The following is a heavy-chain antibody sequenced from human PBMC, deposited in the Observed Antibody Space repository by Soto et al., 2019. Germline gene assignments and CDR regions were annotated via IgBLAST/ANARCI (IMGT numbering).Heavy chain of an antibody. J-gene: IGHJ5*02. Sequence: QVQLQESGPGLVKPSQTLSLTCTVSGGSISSGGYYWSWIRQHPGKGLEWIGYIHYSGSTYYNPSLKSRVTISVDTSKNQFSLKLSSVTAADTAVYYCARDMCSGGSCYPTGWFDPWGQGTLVTVSS. V-gene: IGHV4-31*03. CDR1: GGSISSGGYY. CDR2: IHYSGST. D-gene: IGHD2-15*01. CDR3: ARDMCSGGSCYPTGWFDP.